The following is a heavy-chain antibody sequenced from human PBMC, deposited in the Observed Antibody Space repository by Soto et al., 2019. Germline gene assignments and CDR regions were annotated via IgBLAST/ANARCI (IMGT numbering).Heavy chain of an antibody. CDR2: IYYSGST. V-gene: IGHV4-31*03. CDR1: GGSISSGGYY. D-gene: IGHD2-21*02. J-gene: IGHJ3*02. CDR3: ARAHDEGGDGDAFDI. Sequence: SETLSLTCTVSGGSISSGGYYWSWIRQHPGKGLEWIGYIYYSGSTYYNPSLKSRVTISVDTSKNQFSLKLSSVTAADTAVYYCARAHDEGGDGDAFDIWGQGTMVTVSS.